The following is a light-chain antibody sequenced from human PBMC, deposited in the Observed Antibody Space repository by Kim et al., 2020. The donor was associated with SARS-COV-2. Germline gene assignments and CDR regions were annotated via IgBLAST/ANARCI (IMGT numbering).Light chain of an antibody. CDR1: NIGSKS. Sequence: SYELTQPPSASVAPGKTARITCGGNNIGSKSVHWYQQKPAQAPVLVIYYDSDRPSGIPERFSGSNSGNTATLTISRVEAGDEAGYYCQVWDSSSDHRGVFGGGAQLTVL. J-gene: IGLJ3*02. V-gene: IGLV3-21*04. CDR2: YDS. CDR3: QVWDSSSDHRGV.